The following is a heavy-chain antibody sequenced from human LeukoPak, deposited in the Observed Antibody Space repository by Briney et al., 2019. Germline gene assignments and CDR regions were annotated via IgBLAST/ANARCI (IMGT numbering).Heavy chain of an antibody. Sequence: PGGSLRLSCAASGFTFSSYEMNWVRQAPGKGLEWVSYISSSGSTIYYADSVKGRFTISRDNAKNSLYLQMNSLRAEDTAVYYCAREETGYSGYANWFGPWGQGTLVTVSS. J-gene: IGHJ5*02. CDR2: ISSSGSTI. V-gene: IGHV3-48*03. CDR1: GFTFSSYE. D-gene: IGHD5-12*01. CDR3: AREETGYSGYANWFGP.